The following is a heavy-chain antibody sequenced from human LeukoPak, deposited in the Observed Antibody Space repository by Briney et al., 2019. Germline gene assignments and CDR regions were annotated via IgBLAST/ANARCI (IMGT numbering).Heavy chain of an antibody. D-gene: IGHD2-15*01. CDR3: AKGEGYCSGGSCYRGLLDY. Sequence: PGGSLRLSCAASGFTFSSYAMSWVRQAPGKGLEWVSRISGDGGSTYYGDSVKGRCTISRDNSKNSLYLQMNSLRTEDTALYYCAKGEGYCSGGSCYRGLLDYWGQGTLVTVSS. CDR2: ISGDGGST. CDR1: GFTFSSYA. J-gene: IGHJ4*02. V-gene: IGHV3-43*02.